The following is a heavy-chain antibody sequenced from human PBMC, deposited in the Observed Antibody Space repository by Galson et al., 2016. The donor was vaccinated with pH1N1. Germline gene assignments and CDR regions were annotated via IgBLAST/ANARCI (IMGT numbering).Heavy chain of an antibody. D-gene: IGHD5-18*01. CDR3: ARGYSYHNNDGFDL. CDR1: GGIFNSFG. CDR2: IVAIFGTT. Sequence: SVKVSCKASGGIFNSFGISRVRQAPGQGLEWMGGIVAIFGTTNYAQKFQGRVTITADKSSSTVYMEVNRLTSQDTAVYYCARGYSYHNNDGFDLWGQGTMVTVSA. V-gene: IGHV1-69*06. J-gene: IGHJ3*01.